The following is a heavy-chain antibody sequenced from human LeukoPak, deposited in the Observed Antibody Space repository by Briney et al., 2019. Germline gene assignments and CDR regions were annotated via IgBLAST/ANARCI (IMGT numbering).Heavy chain of an antibody. V-gene: IGHV6-1*01. CDR1: GDSVSSNSAA. CDR2: TYYRSKWYN. J-gene: IGHJ4*02. CDR3: ARLGVVRGPGYSYGGVRDY. D-gene: IGHD5-18*01. Sequence: SQTLSLTCAISGDSVSSNSAAWNWIRQSPSRGLEWLGRTYYRSKWYNDYAVSVKSRITINPDTSKNQFSLQLNSVAPEDTAVYYCARLGVVRGPGYSYGGVRDYWGQGTLVTVSS.